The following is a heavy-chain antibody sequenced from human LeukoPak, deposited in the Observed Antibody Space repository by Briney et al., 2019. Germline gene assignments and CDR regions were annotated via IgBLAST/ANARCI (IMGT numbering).Heavy chain of an antibody. J-gene: IGHJ4*02. D-gene: IGHD3-9*01. CDR2: IYHSGST. CDR3: ARSQVFFGILSYFDY. Sequence: PSETLSLTCTVSGGSISSGGYYWSWIRQPPGKGLEWIGYIYHSGSTNYNPSLKSRVTISVDTSKKQFSLKLSSVTAADTAVYYCARSQVFFGILSYFDYWGQGILVTVSS. CDR1: GGSISSGGYY. V-gene: IGHV4-61*08.